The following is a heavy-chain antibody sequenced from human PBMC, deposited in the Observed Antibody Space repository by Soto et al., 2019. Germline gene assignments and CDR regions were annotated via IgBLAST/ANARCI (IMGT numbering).Heavy chain of an antibody. CDR3: ATQSSRYSGYD. CDR2: ISSSSSYI. J-gene: IGHJ4*02. V-gene: IGHV3-21*01. Sequence: EVQLVESGGGLVKPGGSLRLSCAASGFTFSSYSMNWVRQAPGKGLEWVSSISSSSSYIYYADSVKGRFTITRDNAKNSLYLQRNSRRADDTAVYYCATQSSRYSGYDWGQGTLVTVSS. CDR1: GFTFSSYS. D-gene: IGHD5-12*01.